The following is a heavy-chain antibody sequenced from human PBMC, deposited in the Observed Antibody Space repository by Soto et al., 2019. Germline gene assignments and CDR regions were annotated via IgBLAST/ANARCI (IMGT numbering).Heavy chain of an antibody. CDR1: GGSISTSSYY. CDR3: ARDYDSSGDY. Sequence: QLQLQESGPGLVKPSETLSLTCTVSGGSISTSSYYWGWIRQPPGKGLEWIGSIYYSGSTYYNPSLKSRVTISVDTSKTQFSLKLSSVTAADAAVYYCARDYDSSGDYWGQGTLVTVSS. D-gene: IGHD3-22*01. V-gene: IGHV4-39*01. J-gene: IGHJ4*02. CDR2: IYYSGST.